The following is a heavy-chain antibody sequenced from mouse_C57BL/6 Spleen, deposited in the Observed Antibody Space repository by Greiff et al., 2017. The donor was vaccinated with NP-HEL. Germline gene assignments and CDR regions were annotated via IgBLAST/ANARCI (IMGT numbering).Heavy chain of an antibody. CDR1: GYTFTSYW. V-gene: IGHV1-55*01. CDR3: ARQLRLPFAY. Sequence: QVQLQQPGAELVKPGASVKMSCKASGYTFTSYWITWVKQRPGQGLEWIGDIYPGSGSTNYNEKFKSKATLTVDKSSSTAYMQLSSLTSEDSAVYYCARQLRLPFAYWGQGTLVTVSA. CDR2: IYPGSGST. J-gene: IGHJ3*01. D-gene: IGHD3-2*02.